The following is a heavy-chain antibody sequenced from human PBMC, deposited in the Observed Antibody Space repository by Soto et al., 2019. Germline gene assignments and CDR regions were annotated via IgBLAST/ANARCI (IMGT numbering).Heavy chain of an antibody. CDR1: GFSFSSAW. Sequence: PGGPLRLSCAASGFSFSSAWMNWARQAPGKGLEWVGHIKSKTDGETTDYAASVKGRLTISRDDSENMLYLQMNSLEIEDTAMYYCTTLGPSWGQGTQVTVSS. CDR3: TTLGPS. J-gene: IGHJ5*02. CDR2: IKSKTDGETT. V-gene: IGHV3-15*07.